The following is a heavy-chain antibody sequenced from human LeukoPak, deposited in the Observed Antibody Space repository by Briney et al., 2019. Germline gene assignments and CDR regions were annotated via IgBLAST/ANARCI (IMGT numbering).Heavy chain of an antibody. J-gene: IGHJ4*02. V-gene: IGHV3-23*01. CDR3: AKSVAATGDY. CDR2: ISGSGGST. D-gene: IGHD2-15*01. CDR1: GFTFSSYS. Sequence: PGGSLRLSCAASGFTFSSYSMNWVRQAPGKGLEWVSAISGSGGSTYYADSVKGRFTISRDNSKNTLYLQMNSLRAEDTAVYYCAKSVAATGDYWGQGTLVTVSS.